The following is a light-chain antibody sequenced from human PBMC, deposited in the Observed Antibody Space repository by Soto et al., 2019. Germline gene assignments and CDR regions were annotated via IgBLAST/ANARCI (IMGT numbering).Light chain of an antibody. CDR1: SSDVGSYNL. CDR3: CSYAGSSTYV. Sequence: QSARTQPASVSGSPGQSITISCTGTSSDVGSYNLVSWYQQHPGKAPKLMIYEGNKRPSGVSNRFSGSKSGNTASLTISGLQAEDEADYYCCSYAGSSTYVFGTGTKVTVL. CDR2: EGN. V-gene: IGLV2-23*01. J-gene: IGLJ1*01.